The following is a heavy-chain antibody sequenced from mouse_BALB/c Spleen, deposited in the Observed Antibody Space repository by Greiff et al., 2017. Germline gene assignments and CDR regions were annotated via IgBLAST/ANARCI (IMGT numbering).Heavy chain of an antibody. D-gene: IGHD2-4*01. CDR3: ARGGYDYDYGS. CDR1: GYTFTSSW. CDR2: IHPNSGNT. V-gene: IGHV1S130*01. Sequence: VQLQQPGPVLVRPGASVKLSCTASGYTFTSSWMHWAKQRPGQGLEWIGEIHPNSGNTNYNEKFKGKATLTVDTSSSTAYVDLSSLTSEDSAVYYCARGGYDYDYGSWGQSTTLTVSS. J-gene: IGHJ2*01.